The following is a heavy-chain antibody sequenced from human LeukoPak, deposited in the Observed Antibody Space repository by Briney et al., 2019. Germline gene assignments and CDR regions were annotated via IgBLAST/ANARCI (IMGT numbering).Heavy chain of an antibody. CDR2: IWNDGNNK. Sequence: GGSLRLSCTASGLTFSDYGMHWVRQAPGKGLEWVAIIWNDGNNKYYVGSVKGRFTISRDNSKNTLYLQMNSLRAEDTAVYYCATDGSXXXIDCWGQGTPVTVSS. V-gene: IGHV3-33*01. CDR3: ATDGSXXXIDC. D-gene: IGHD3-10*01. J-gene: IGHJ4*02. CDR1: GLTFSDYG.